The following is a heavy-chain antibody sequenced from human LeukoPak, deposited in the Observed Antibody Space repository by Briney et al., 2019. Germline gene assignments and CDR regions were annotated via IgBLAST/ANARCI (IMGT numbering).Heavy chain of an antibody. J-gene: IGHJ6*03. D-gene: IGHD6-19*01. CDR1: GFTFSGSA. V-gene: IGHV1-46*01. CDR2: INPRGGST. Sequence: PGGSLRLSCAASGFTFSGSAMHWVRQAPGQGLEWMGIINPRGGSTSYTQKFQGRVTMTRDTSTSTVYMELSRLRSDDTAVYYCARAVAGGYYYYYYMDVWGKGTTVTVSS. CDR3: ARAVAGGYYYYYYMDV.